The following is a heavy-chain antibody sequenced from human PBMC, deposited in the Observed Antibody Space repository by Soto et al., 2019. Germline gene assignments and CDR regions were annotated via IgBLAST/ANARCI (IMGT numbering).Heavy chain of an antibody. CDR2: ISYDGSNK. D-gene: IGHD3-16*02. CDR1: GFTFSSYG. J-gene: IGHJ4*02. V-gene: IGHV3-30*18. Sequence: QVQLVESGGGVVQPGRSLRLSCAASGFTFSSYGMHWVRQAPGKGLEWVAVISYDGSNKYYADSVKGRFTISRDNSKNXLXPQMNSLRAEDTAVYYCAKDPNDYVWGSYRYTSSDYWGQGTLVTVSS. CDR3: AKDPNDYVWGSYRYTSSDY.